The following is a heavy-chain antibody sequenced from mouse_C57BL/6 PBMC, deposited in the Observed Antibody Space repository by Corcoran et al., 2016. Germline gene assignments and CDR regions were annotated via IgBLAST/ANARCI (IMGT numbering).Heavy chain of an antibody. Sequence: DVQLQESGPGLVKPSQSLSLTCSVTGYSITSGYYWNWIRQFPGNKLEWMGYISYDGSNNYNPSLKNRISITRDTSKNQFFLKLNSVTTEDTATYYCARKYYDYDVPFWYFDVWGTGTTVTVSS. V-gene: IGHV3-6*01. CDR1: GYSITSGYY. J-gene: IGHJ1*03. CDR3: ARKYYDYDVPFWYFDV. D-gene: IGHD2-4*01. CDR2: ISYDGSN.